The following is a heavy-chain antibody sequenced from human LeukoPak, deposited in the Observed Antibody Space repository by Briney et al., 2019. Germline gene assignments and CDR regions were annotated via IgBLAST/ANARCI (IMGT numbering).Heavy chain of an antibody. D-gene: IGHD1-26*01. J-gene: IGHJ4*02. Sequence: GGSLTLSCAASGFTFSSYAMSWVRQAPGKGLEWVSAISGSGGSTYYADSVKGRFTISRDNSKNTLYLQMNSLRAEDTAVYYCAKLGRRVVGANAYDYWGQGTLVTVSS. CDR3: AKLGRRVVGANAYDY. CDR2: ISGSGGST. CDR1: GFTFSSYA. V-gene: IGHV3-23*01.